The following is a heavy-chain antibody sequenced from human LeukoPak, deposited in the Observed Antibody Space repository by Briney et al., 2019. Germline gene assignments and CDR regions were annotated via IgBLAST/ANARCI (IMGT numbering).Heavy chain of an antibody. CDR2: INSDGSST. CDR1: GFTFSAFW. Sequence: PGRSLRLSCAASGFTFSAFWMHWVRQAPGKGLVWVSRINSDGSSTTYADSVKGRFTVSRDNAKNTLYLQMDSLRAEDSAVYYCARGLVHDTSGYYSDYWGQGILVTVSS. J-gene: IGHJ4*02. D-gene: IGHD3-22*01. V-gene: IGHV3-74*01. CDR3: ARGLVHDTSGYYSDY.